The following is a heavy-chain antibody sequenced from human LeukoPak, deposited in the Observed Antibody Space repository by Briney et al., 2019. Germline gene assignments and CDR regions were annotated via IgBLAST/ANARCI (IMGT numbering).Heavy chain of an antibody. CDR1: GSTFTDYY. D-gene: IGHD3-16*01. CDR2: INPNSGGT. Sequence: ASVKVSCKASGSTFTDYYLHWARQAPGQGLEWMGRINPNSGGTNYAQKFQGRVTMTRDTSISTAYMELSSLRSDDTAVYYCARGGVVPRRITFGGVKGENVDYWGQGTLVTVSS. CDR3: ARGGVVPRRITFGGVKGENVDY. V-gene: IGHV1-2*06. J-gene: IGHJ4*02.